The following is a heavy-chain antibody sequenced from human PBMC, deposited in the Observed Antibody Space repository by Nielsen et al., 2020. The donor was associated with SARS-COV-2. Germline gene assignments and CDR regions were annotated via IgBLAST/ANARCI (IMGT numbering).Heavy chain of an antibody. CDR3: ARESKTVDGQVAEYFHH. Sequence: SQTLSLTCVISGDSVATNSAAWNWIRQSPSRGLEWLGRTYSRSKWYSDYAESVKSRITITPDTSKNQVSLQLDSVTPEDTAIYYCARESKTVDGQVAEYFHHWGQGTLVTVSS. D-gene: IGHD6-19*01. V-gene: IGHV6-1*01. J-gene: IGHJ1*01. CDR2: TYSRSKWYS. CDR1: GDSVATNSAA.